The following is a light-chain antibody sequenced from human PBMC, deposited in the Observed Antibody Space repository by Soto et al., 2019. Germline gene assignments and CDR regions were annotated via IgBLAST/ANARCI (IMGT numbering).Light chain of an antibody. J-gene: IGLJ1*01. CDR3: SSFAGSNNFPYV. CDR1: SSGVGAYDY. V-gene: IGLV2-8*01. CDR2: EIN. Sequence: QSVLTQPPAASESPGQSVTISCTGTSSGVGAYDYVSWYQQHPGKAPKLMIYEINKRPSGVPDRFSGSKSGNTASLTVSGLQAEDEADYYCSSFAGSNNFPYVFGTGTKVTVL.